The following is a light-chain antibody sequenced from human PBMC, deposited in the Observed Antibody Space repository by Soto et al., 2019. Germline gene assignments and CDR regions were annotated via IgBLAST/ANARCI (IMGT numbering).Light chain of an antibody. Sequence: DIQMTQSPSSLSASVGDRVTITCRASQTISTYLNWYQHKPGRAPNLLIYAASSLQSGVPSRFSGSGSGTDFTLTISSLQPKDFATYYCQQSYSTLPYTFGQGTKLEIK. V-gene: IGKV1-39*01. CDR2: AAS. J-gene: IGKJ2*01. CDR1: QTISTY. CDR3: QQSYSTLPYT.